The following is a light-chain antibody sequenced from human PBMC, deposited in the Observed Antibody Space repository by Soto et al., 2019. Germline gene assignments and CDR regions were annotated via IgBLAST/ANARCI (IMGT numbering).Light chain of an antibody. J-gene: IGLJ2*01. CDR1: SSNIGAGYD. Sequence: QSALTQPPSVSGAPGQRVTISCTASSSNIGAGYDVHWYQQLPGTAPKLLIYGNSNRPSGVPDRFSGSKSGTSASLAITGLQAEDEADYYCQSYDSSLSGSVFGGGTKVTVL. CDR2: GNS. CDR3: QSYDSSLSGSV. V-gene: IGLV1-40*01.